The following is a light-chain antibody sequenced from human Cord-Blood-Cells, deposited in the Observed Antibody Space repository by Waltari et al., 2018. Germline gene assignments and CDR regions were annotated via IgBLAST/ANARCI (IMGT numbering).Light chain of an antibody. CDR1: QSISSY. V-gene: IGKV1-39*01. CDR3: QQSYSTPLT. Sequence: VGDRVAITCRASQSISSYLNWYQQKPGKAPKLLIYAASSLQSGVPSRFSGSGSGTDLTLTISSLQPEAFATYYCQQSYSTPLTFGGGTRVEIK. J-gene: IGKJ4*01. CDR2: AAS.